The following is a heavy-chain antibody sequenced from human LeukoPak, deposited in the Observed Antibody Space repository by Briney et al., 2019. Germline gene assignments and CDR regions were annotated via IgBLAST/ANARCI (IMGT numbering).Heavy chain of an antibody. Sequence: SETLPLTCAVYGGSFSGYYWSWIRQPPGKGLEWIGEINHSGSTNYNPSLKSRVTISVDTSKNQFSLKLSSVTAADTAVYYRARGEVYDILTGYSPLYFDYWGQGTLVTVSS. V-gene: IGHV4-34*01. CDR1: GGSFSGYY. J-gene: IGHJ4*02. D-gene: IGHD3-9*01. CDR3: ARGEVYDILTGYSPLYFDY. CDR2: INHSGST.